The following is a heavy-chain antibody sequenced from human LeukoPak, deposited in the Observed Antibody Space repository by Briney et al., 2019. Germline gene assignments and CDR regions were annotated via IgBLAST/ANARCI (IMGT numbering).Heavy chain of an antibody. CDR3: ARGATVVKIYYYYGMDV. V-gene: IGHV4-39*07. CDR2: ILYTGSA. CDR1: GDSISSTRHY. D-gene: IGHD4-23*01. Sequence: SETLSLTCSVSGDSISSTRHYWVWIRRPPGKGLEWIGSILYTGSAFYNPSLKSRMTISVDTSKNQFSLNLRSVTAADTAVYYCARGATVVKIYYYYGMDVWGQGTTVTVSS. J-gene: IGHJ6*02.